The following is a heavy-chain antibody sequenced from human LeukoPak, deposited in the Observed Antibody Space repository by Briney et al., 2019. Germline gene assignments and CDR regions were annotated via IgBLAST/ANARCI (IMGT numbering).Heavy chain of an antibody. J-gene: IGHJ4*02. D-gene: IGHD5-24*01. CDR2: ISASAGTT. V-gene: IGHV3-23*01. Sequence: GGSLRLSCAASGFTFSNAWMSWVRQAPGKGLEWVSSISASAGTTYYADSVKGRFTISRNNSKSTLYLQMKGLRAEDTAIYYCAKSRDGYRPYYFDFWGQGTLATVSS. CDR1: GFTFSNAW. CDR3: AKSRDGYRPYYFDF.